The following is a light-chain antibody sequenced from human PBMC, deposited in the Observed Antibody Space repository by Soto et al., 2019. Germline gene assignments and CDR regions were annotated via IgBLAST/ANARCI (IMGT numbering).Light chain of an antibody. J-gene: IGLJ1*01. CDR3: CSYAGDFYV. CDR1: TSDVGGYDY. V-gene: IGLV2-11*01. Sequence: QSVLTQPRSVSGSPGQSVAISCTGTTSDVGGYDYVPWHQQHPGKAPELIIFDVSKRPSGVPDRFSGSKSGNTASLTISGLQAEDEADYFCCSYAGDFYVFGSGTQLTVL. CDR2: DVS.